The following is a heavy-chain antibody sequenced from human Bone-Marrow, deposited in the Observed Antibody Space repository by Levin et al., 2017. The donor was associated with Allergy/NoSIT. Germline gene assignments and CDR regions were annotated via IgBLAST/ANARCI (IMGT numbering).Heavy chain of an antibody. CDR2: IWYDGSNK. V-gene: IGHV3-33*01. D-gene: IGHD5-18*01. J-gene: IGHJ4*02. CDR3: ARGGYSDKNFDY. CDR1: GFTFSSYG. Sequence: SCAASGFTFSSYGMHWVRQAPGKGLEWVAVIWYDGSNKYYADSVKGRFTISRDNSKNTLYLQMNSLRAEDTAVYYCARGGYSDKNFDYWGQGTLVTVSS.